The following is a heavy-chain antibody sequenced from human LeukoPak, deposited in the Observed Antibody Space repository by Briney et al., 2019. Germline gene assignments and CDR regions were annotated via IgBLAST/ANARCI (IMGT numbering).Heavy chain of an antibody. CDR2: ITGRGDVP. Sequence: GGSLRLSCAASGFTFGIYAMSWVRQAPGKGLEWVSSITGRGDVPFYADSLKDRFTISRDNWKNMSYLEMSSLRVEDTAVYYCAKDRPNYHENNGHYYTPNGDSWGQGTLVTVSS. J-gene: IGHJ5*01. V-gene: IGHV3-23*01. CDR3: AKDRPNYHENNGHYYTPNGDS. CDR1: GFTFGIYA. D-gene: IGHD3-3*01.